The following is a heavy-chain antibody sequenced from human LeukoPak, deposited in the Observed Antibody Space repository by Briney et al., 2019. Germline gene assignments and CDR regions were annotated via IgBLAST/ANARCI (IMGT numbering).Heavy chain of an antibody. CDR1: GGTFSSYA. Sequence: SVKVSCKASGGTFSSYAISWVRQAPGQGLEWMGRIIPILGIANYAQKFQGRVTITADKSTSTAYMELSSLRSEDTAVYYCARSDYGGNRGYFDYWGQGTLVTVSS. CDR3: ARSDYGGNRGYFDY. J-gene: IGHJ4*02. D-gene: IGHD4-23*01. CDR2: IIPILGIA. V-gene: IGHV1-69*04.